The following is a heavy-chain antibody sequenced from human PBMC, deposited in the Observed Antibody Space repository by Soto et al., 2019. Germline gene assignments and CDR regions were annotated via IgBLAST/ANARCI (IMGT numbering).Heavy chain of an antibody. CDR3: ARDVGNYVPYCYGMDV. J-gene: IGHJ6*02. D-gene: IGHD1-7*01. CDR1: EFTFNTYA. CDR2: IAYDGNDK. V-gene: IGHV3-30*03. Sequence: QAQLVESGGGVVQPGRSLRLSCAASEFTFNTYAMHWVRQAPGKGLEWVAVIAYDGNDKYYADSVKGRFTISRDNSKNALYLQMNTLRPEDTAMYYCARDVGNYVPYCYGMDVWGQGTTVTVSS.